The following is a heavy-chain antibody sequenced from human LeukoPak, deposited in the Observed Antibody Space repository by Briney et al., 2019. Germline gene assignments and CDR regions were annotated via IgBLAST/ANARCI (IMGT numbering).Heavy chain of an antibody. CDR2: IYYSGST. J-gene: IGHJ3*02. CDR3: ARSNPDYGASDDAFDI. Sequence: SETLSLTCTVSGGSISSYYWSWIRQPPRKGLEWMGYIYYSGSTNYNPSLKSRVTISVGTSKNQFSLKLSSVTAADTAVYYCARSNPDYGASDDAFDIWGQGTMVTVSS. D-gene: IGHD4-17*01. CDR1: GGSISSYY. V-gene: IGHV4-59*01.